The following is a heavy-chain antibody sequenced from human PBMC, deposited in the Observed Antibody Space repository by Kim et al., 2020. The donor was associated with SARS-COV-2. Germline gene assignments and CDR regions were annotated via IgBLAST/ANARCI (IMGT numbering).Heavy chain of an antibody. CDR1: AGSMSSYY. D-gene: IGHD2-21*01. Sequence: SETLSLTCTVSAGSMSSYYWSWIWQPPGTGMGWVCYIYTSGTTHSNPYLSLEITITIAASKNKFSLTLKSASAAAAATSYCASARRTRLCVRGGHGSRV. CDR2: IYTSGTT. CDR3: ASARRTRLCVR. V-gene: IGHV4-4*08. J-gene: IGHJ1*01.